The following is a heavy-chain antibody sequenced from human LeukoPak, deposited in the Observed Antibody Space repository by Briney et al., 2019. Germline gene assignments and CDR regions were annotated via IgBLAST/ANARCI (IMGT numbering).Heavy chain of an antibody. CDR3: ARGPYSSSSYYYGY. J-gene: IGHJ4*02. CDR1: GYTFITNDY. CDR2: INPSAGST. Sequence: ASVKISCTASGYTFITNDYIYWVRQAPGQGLEWMGIINPSAGSTSYAQKFQGRVTMTRDTSTNTVYIELSSLRSDDTAVYYCARGPYSSSSYYYGYWGQGTPVTVSS. D-gene: IGHD6-6*01. V-gene: IGHV1-46*01.